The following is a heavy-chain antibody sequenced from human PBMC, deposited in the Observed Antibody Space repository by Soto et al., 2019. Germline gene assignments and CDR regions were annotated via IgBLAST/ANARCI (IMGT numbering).Heavy chain of an antibody. V-gene: IGHV5-51*01. J-gene: IGHJ6*02. CDR3: AGIGGNSADYYYYGMDV. D-gene: IGHD2-21*02. CDR1: GYSFTSYW. Sequence: GESLKISCKGSGYSFTSYWIGWVRQMPGKGLEWMGIIYPGDSDTRYSPSFHGQVTISADKSISTAYLQWSSLKASDTAMYYCAGIGGNSADYYYYGMDVWGQGTTVTVSS. CDR2: IYPGDSDT.